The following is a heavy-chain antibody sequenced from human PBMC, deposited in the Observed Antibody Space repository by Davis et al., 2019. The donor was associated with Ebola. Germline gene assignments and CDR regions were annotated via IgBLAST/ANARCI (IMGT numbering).Heavy chain of an antibody. J-gene: IGHJ4*02. CDR2: IPYDGNDI. CDR1: GFSFSNAW. CDR3: VREIYDYVWLAYFHY. V-gene: IGHV3-30*03. D-gene: IGHD3-16*01. Sequence: GESLKISCAGSGFSFSNAWMNWVRQAPGKGLEWVAVIPYDGNDISYAESVRGRFTISRDNSKNTLHLQMNSLRTEDTALYYCVREIYDYVWLAYFHYWGQGTLVTVSS.